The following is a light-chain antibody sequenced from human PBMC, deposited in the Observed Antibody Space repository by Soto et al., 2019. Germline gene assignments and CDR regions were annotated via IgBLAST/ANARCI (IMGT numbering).Light chain of an antibody. Sequence: EIVLTQSPASLSLSPGEGATLSCRASESISSQLVWYQQRPGQAPRLLIYGASTRATGIPARFSGSGSGTEFTLTISSLQSEDFAVYYCKQYNSWPLTFGGGTKVDIK. V-gene: IGKV3-15*01. J-gene: IGKJ4*01. CDR1: ESISSQ. CDR2: GAS. CDR3: KQYNSWPLT.